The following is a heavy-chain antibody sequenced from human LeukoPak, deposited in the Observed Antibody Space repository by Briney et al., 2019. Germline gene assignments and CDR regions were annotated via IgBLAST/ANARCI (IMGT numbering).Heavy chain of an antibody. CDR2: ISGSGGST. CDR1: GFTFSSYA. CDR3: ARVESRSGWYSPRYRGYYFDY. V-gene: IGHV3-23*01. Sequence: PGGSLRLSCAASGFTFSSYAMSWVRQAPGKGLEWVSAISGSGGSTYYADSVKGRFTISRDNSKNTLYLQMNSLRAEDTAVYYCARVESRSGWYSPRYRGYYFDYWGQGTLVTVSS. D-gene: IGHD6-19*01. J-gene: IGHJ4*02.